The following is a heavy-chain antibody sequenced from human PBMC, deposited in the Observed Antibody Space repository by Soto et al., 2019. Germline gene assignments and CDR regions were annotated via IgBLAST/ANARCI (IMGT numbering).Heavy chain of an antibody. CDR1: GGTFSSFA. CDR2: IIPIFGTA. CDR3: ARVYLEDGYYMDPWFDP. D-gene: IGHD3-3*01. J-gene: IGHJ5*02. Sequence: ASVKVSCKASGGTFSSFAISWVRQAPGQGLEWMGGIIPIFGTANYAQKFQGRVTITADESTSTAYMELSSLRSEDTAVYYCARVYLEDGYYMDPWFDPWGQGTLVTVSS. V-gene: IGHV1-69*13.